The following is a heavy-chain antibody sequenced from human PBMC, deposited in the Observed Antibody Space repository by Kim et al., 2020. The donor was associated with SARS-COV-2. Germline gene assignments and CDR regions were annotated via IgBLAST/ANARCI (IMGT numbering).Heavy chain of an antibody. Sequence: SYADSVKGRFTISRDNAKNTLYLQMNSLRAEDTAVYYCASLYCSGGSCGYWGQGTLVTVSS. V-gene: IGHV3-74*01. CDR3: ASLYCSGGSCGY. D-gene: IGHD2-15*01. J-gene: IGHJ4*02.